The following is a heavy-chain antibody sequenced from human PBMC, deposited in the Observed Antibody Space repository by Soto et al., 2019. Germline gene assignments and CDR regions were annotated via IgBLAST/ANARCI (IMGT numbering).Heavy chain of an antibody. D-gene: IGHD5-12*01. Sequence: QVQLVQSGAEVKKPGSSVKVSCKASGGTFSSYAISWVRQAPGQGLEWMGGIFPIFGTANYAQKFQGRVTITADESTSTAYMELSSLRSEDTAVYYGARDIVAPARRNWFDPWGQGTLVTVSS. J-gene: IGHJ5*02. V-gene: IGHV1-69*01. CDR2: IFPIFGTA. CDR1: GGTFSSYA. CDR3: ARDIVAPARRNWFDP.